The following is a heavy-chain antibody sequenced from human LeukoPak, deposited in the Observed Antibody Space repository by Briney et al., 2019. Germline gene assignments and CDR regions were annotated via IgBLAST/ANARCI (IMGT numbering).Heavy chain of an antibody. D-gene: IGHD5-18*01. J-gene: IGHJ4*02. CDR3: ARDRIQLWSHDY. Sequence: GGSLRLSCAASGFTFSGYWMSWVRQAPGKGLEWVANIKPDGSDKYYVDSVKGRFTISRENAKNSLYLHMNSLRAEDTAVYCCARDRIQLWSHDYWGQGTLVTVSS. CDR2: IKPDGSDK. V-gene: IGHV3-7*04. CDR1: GFTFSGYW.